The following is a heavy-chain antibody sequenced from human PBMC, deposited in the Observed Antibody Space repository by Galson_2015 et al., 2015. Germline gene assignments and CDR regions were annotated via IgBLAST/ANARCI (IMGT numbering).Heavy chain of an antibody. J-gene: IGHJ3*02. D-gene: IGHD2-2*01. V-gene: IGHV3-49*04. CDR2: IRSKAYGGTT. CDR3: TRWGPYCSSTSCLDAFDI. Sequence: SLRLSCAASGFTFGDYAMSWVRQAPGKGLEWVGFIRSKAYGGTTEYAASVKGRFTISRDDSKSIAYLQMNSLKTEDTAVYYCTRWGPYCSSTSCLDAFDIWGQGTMVTVSS. CDR1: GFTFGDYA.